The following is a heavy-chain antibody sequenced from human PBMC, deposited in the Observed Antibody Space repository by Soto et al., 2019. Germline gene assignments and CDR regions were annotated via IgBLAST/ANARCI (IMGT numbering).Heavy chain of an antibody. CDR3: AKGGRRNFDY. CDR2: IKEDGSEK. Sequence: EVHLVESGGGLVQPGGSLRLSCAASGFAFSSNWMTWVRQAPGKGLECVASIKEDGSEKYYVDSVKGRFTISRDNAKNSLYLQMNSLRDDDTALYYCAKGGRRNFDYWGQGSLVTVSS. CDR1: GFAFSSNW. J-gene: IGHJ4*02. V-gene: IGHV3-7*05.